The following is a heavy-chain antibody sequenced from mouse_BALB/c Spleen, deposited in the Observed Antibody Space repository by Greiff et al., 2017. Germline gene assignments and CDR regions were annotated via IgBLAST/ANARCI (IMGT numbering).Heavy chain of an antibody. CDR3: TSSRRGYYRYDDAMDY. CDR1: GYTFTSYY. V-gene: IGHV1S81*02. Sequence: QVQLQQSGAELVKPGASVKLSCKASGYTFTSYYMYWVKQRPGQGLEWIGEINPSNGGTNFNEKFKSKATLTVDKSSSTAYMQLSSLTSEDSAVYYCTSSRRGYYRYDDAMDYWGQGTSVTVSS. D-gene: IGHD2-14*01. CDR2: INPSNGGT. J-gene: IGHJ4*01.